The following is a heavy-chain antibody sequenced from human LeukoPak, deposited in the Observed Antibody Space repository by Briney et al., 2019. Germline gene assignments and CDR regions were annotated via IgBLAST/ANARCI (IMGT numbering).Heavy chain of an antibody. D-gene: IGHD3-22*01. CDR2: IYYSGST. CDR1: GGSISSYY. J-gene: IGHJ3*02. V-gene: IGHV4-59*08. Sequence: PSETLSLTCTVSGGSISSYYWSWIRQPPGKGLEWIGYIYYSGSTYYNPSLKSRVTISVDTSKNQLSLKLISVTAADTAVYYCARANYYDGSGYSRGAFDIWGQGTMVTVSS. CDR3: ARANYYDGSGYSRGAFDI.